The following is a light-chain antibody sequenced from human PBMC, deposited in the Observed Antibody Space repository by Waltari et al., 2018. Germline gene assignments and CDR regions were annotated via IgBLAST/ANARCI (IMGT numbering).Light chain of an antibody. Sequence: QSALPQPASVSGSPGQSITISCSNTSTDLGPYQLLSWYQQLPGKAPKPVIYEVSERPSGVSNRFSGSKSGDTASLTISGLQAEDEADYYCCSFAGSSTSFGTGTTVTVL. V-gene: IGLV2-23*02. CDR1: STDLGPYQL. CDR3: CSFAGSSTS. CDR2: EVS. J-gene: IGLJ1*01.